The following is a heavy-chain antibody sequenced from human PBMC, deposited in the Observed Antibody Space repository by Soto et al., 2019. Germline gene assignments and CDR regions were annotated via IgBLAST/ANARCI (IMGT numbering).Heavy chain of an antibody. J-gene: IGHJ6*01. CDR1: GFTFSNAW. D-gene: IGHD3-10*01. Sequence: GGSLRLSCAASGFTFSNAWMSWVRQAPGKGLEWVGRIKSKTDGGTTDYAAPVKGRFTISRDDSKNTLYLQMNSLKTEDTAVYYCNGEAGVYYYYGMDVWGQGNTVTVSS. V-gene: IGHV3-15*01. CDR3: NGEAGVYYYYGMDV. CDR2: IKSKTDGGTT.